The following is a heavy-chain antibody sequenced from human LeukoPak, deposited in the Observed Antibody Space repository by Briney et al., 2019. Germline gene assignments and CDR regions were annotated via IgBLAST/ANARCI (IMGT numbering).Heavy chain of an antibody. Sequence: KSSQTLSLTCSISGDSFSSNNAAWDWIRQSPSRGLEWQGRTYYRSKWYNDYAVSVKSRITINPDTSKNQFSLQLNSVTPEYTAVYYCARDNWDNSGSYYRRGFDIWGQGTMVTVSS. D-gene: IGHD1-26*01. V-gene: IGHV6-1*01. CDR1: GDSFSSNNAA. J-gene: IGHJ3*02. CDR2: TYYRSKWYN. CDR3: ARDNWDNSGSYYRRGFDI.